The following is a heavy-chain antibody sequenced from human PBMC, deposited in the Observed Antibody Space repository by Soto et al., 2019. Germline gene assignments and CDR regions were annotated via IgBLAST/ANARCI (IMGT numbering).Heavy chain of an antibody. CDR2: IKSKTDGGTT. V-gene: IGHV3-15*01. CDR1: GFTFSNAW. J-gene: IGHJ2*01. Sequence: GGSLRLSCAASGFTFSNAWMSWVRQAPGKGLEWVGRIKSKTDGGTTDYAAPVKGRFTISRDDSKNTLYLQMNSLTTEDTAVYYCTTEYSSSSYDYWYFDLWGRGTLVTVSS. CDR3: TTEYSSSSYDYWYFDL. D-gene: IGHD6-6*01.